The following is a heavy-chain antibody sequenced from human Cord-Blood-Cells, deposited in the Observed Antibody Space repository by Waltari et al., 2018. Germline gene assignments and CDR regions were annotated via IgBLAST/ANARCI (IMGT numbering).Heavy chain of an antibody. D-gene: IGHD3-3*01. V-gene: IGHV1-2*02. Sequence: QVQLVQSGAEVKKPGASVKVSCKASGYTFTGYYMHWVRQAPGQGLAWMGWINPNSGGTNYAQKFQGRVTMTRDTSISTAYMELSRLRSDDTAVYYCARGGDTIFGVVIIPHFDYWGQGTLVTVSS. CDR1: GYTFTGYY. J-gene: IGHJ4*02. CDR2: INPNSGGT. CDR3: ARGGDTIFGVVIIPHFDY.